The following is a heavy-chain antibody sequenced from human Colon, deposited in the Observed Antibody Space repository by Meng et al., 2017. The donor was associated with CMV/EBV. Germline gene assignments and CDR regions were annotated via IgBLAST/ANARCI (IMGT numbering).Heavy chain of an antibody. Sequence: LRLSCTVSGDSISSGEHYWSWIRQHPGKGLEWIGYIYNSGRTYDNPSLKSRVTISVDTSKNQFSLMLSSVTAADTAVYYCARESREVGMGGYFYSGMDVWGQGTTVTVSS. J-gene: IGHJ6*02. CDR3: ARESREVGMGGYFYSGMDV. V-gene: IGHV4-31*03. CDR2: IYNSGRT. D-gene: IGHD2-15*01. CDR1: GDSISSGEHY.